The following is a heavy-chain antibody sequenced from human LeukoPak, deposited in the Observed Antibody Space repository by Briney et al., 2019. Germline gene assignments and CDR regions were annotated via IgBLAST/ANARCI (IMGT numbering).Heavy chain of an antibody. CDR2: INPNSGRT. V-gene: IGHV1-2*02. CDR1: GYTFTGYY. CDR3: ARGVAVAANPLLYYYMDV. J-gene: IGHJ6*03. D-gene: IGHD6-19*01. Sequence: ASAKVSCKASGYTFTGYYMHWVRQAPGQGLEWMGWINPNSGRTNYAQRFQGRVTMTRDTSISTAYMELSRLTFDDTAVYYCARGVAVAANPLLYYYMDVWGKGTTATISS.